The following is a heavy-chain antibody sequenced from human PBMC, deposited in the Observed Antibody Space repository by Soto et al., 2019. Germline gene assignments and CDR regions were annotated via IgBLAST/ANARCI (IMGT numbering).Heavy chain of an antibody. J-gene: IGHJ5*02. CDR2: ISSSSSNI. CDR1: GFTLSSYA. V-gene: IGHV3-48*02. Sequence: EVQLAESGGGLVQPGGSLRLSCAASGFTLSSYAMNWVRQAPGKGLEWVSYISSSSSNIQYAGSVKGRFTISRDNAKNLLYRQMKSLRDDDTAVYFCARDCSLGNRWCRWFAPWGQGTLVTVSS. D-gene: IGHD2-8*02. CDR3: ARDCSLGNRWCRWFAP.